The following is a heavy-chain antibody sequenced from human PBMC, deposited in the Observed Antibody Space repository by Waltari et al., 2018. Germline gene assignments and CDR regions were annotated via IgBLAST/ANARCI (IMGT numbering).Heavy chain of an antibody. CDR2: ISSSSSYI. CDR1: GFTFSSYS. CDR3: ARAVFAVAGRYYYYGMDV. J-gene: IGHJ6*02. Sequence: EVQLVESGGGLVKPGGSLRLSCAASGFTFSSYSMNWVRQAPGKRLEWVSSISSSSSYIYYADSVKGRFTISRDNAKNSLYLQMNSLRAEDTAVYYCARAVFAVAGRYYYYGMDVWGQGTTVTVSS. V-gene: IGHV3-21*01. D-gene: IGHD6-19*01.